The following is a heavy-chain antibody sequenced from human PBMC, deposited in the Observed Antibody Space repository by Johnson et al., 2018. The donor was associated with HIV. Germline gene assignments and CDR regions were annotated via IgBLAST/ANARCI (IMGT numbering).Heavy chain of an antibody. CDR3: HDFWSGQGVDI. D-gene: IGHD3-3*01. CDR1: QFTFSTYY. CDR2: VNPNGGST. V-gene: IGHV3-25*03. J-gene: IGHJ3*02. Sequence: VQLVESGGGLAKPAWSPRLSCAASQFTFSTYYMNCVRQAPGNGLQLIGQVNPNGGSTYLIDSGKVRFNTSRDNAKNTLHLQMNSLKTEDTAMYYCHDFWSGQGVDIWGQGTMVTVSS.